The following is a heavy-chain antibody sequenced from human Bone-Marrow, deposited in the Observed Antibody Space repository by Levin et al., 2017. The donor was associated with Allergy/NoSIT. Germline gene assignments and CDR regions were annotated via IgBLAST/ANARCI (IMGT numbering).Heavy chain of an antibody. Sequence: GGSLRLSCAASGFTFSSYEMNWVRQAPGKGLEWVSYISSSGSTIYYADSVKGRFTISRDNAKNSLYLQMNSLRAEDTAVYYCARDRGNSGSYYGADYWGQGTLVTVSS. J-gene: IGHJ4*02. V-gene: IGHV3-48*03. CDR1: GFTFSSYE. D-gene: IGHD1-26*01. CDR2: ISSSGSTI. CDR3: ARDRGNSGSYYGADY.